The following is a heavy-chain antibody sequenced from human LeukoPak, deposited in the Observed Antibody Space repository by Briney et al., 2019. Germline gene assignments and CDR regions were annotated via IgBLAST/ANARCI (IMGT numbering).Heavy chain of an antibody. CDR3: ATTYYYSSGSYRYYFDY. CDR1: GFTFSNYG. V-gene: IGHV3-30*03. J-gene: IGHJ4*02. D-gene: IGHD3-10*01. CDR2: ISYDGSNK. Sequence: PGGSLRLSCAPSGFTFSNYGVHWVRQAPGKGLEWVALISYDGSNKYYADSVKGRFTISRDNSKNTLYLQMNSLRAEDTAVYYCATTYYYSSGSYRYYFDYWGQGSLVTVSS.